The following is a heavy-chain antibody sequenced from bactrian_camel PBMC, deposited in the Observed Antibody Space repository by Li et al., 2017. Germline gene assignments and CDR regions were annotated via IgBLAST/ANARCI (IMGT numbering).Heavy chain of an antibody. Sequence: VQLVESGGDLVRPGGSLRLSCAASGFTFSDYTMTWVRQAPGKGLEWVSDINSSGRTTNYADSVKGRFTISLDGAKNSLYLQMNNLRPEDAGTYTCATHVERLSPYLRLGRREYKYWGQGTQVTVS. V-gene: IGHV3S42*01. CDR1: GFTFSDYT. J-gene: IGHJ4*01. D-gene: IGHD1*01. CDR3: ATHVERLSPYLRLGRREYKY. CDR2: INSSGRTT.